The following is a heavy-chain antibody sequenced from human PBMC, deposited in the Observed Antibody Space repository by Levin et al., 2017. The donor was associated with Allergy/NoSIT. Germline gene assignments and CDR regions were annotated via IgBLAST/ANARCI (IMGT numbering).Heavy chain of an antibody. CDR1: GGSISSYY. V-gene: IGHV4-59*01. CDR2: IYCSGST. Sequence: SQTLSLTCTVSGGSISSYYWSWIRQPPGKGLEWIGYIYCSGSTNYNPSLKSRVTISVDTSKNQFSLKLSSVTAADTAVYYCARGSPEASYSSGWYGGFDYWGQGTLVTVSS. J-gene: IGHJ4*02. D-gene: IGHD6-19*01. CDR3: ARGSPEASYSSGWYGGFDY.